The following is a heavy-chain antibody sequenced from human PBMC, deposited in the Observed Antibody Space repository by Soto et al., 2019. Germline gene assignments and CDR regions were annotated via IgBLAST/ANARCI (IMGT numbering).Heavy chain of an antibody. CDR2: INPSGGST. D-gene: IGHD3-3*02. CDR3: ATSSEGISVFGVVIIEPDYYGMDV. J-gene: IGHJ6*02. V-gene: IGHV1-46*01. Sequence: ASVKVSCKASGYTFTSYYMHWVRQAPGQGLEWMGIINPSGGSTSYAQKFQGRVTMTRDTSTSTVYMELSSLRSEDTAVYYCATSSEGISVFGVVIIEPDYYGMDVWGQGTTVTVSS. CDR1: GYTFTSYY.